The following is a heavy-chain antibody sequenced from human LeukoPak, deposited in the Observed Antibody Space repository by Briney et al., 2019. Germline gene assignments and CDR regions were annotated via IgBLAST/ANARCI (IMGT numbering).Heavy chain of an antibody. D-gene: IGHD6-19*01. CDR2: IYYSGST. CDR3: ARLRWHSSGWYGEGGGHFDY. Sequence: SEALSLTCTVSGGSISSGGYYWSWIRQHPGKGLEWIGYIYYSGSTYYNPSLKSRVTISVDTSKNQFSLKLSSVTAADTAVYYCARLRWHSSGWYGEGGGHFDYWGQGTLVTVSS. V-gene: IGHV4-31*03. CDR1: GGSISSGGYY. J-gene: IGHJ4*02.